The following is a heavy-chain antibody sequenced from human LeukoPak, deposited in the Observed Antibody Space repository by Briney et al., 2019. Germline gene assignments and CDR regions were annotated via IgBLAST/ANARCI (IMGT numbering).Heavy chain of an antibody. V-gene: IGHV3-48*03. CDR1: GFTFSSYE. Sequence: GGSLRLSCAASGFTFSSYEMNWVRQAPGKGLQWVSYISSSGSTIYYADSVKGRFTISRDNATNSLYLQMNSLRAEDTAVYYCARDGGYGPRYYYYMDVWGKGTTVTVSS. D-gene: IGHD3-16*01. CDR2: ISSSGSTI. CDR3: ARDGGYGPRYYYYMDV. J-gene: IGHJ6*03.